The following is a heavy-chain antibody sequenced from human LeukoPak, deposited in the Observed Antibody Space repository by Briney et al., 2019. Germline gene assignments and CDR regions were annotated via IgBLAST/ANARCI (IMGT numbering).Heavy chain of an antibody. CDR2: FDPEDGET. D-gene: IGHD6-19*01. Sequence: SVKVSCKVSGYTLTELSMHWVRQAPGKGLEWMGGFDPEDGETIYAQKFQGRVTMTEDTSTDTAYMELSSLRSEGTAVYYCATWSIAVAALDYWGQGTLVTVSS. CDR3: ATWSIAVAALDY. J-gene: IGHJ4*02. CDR1: GYTLTELS. V-gene: IGHV1-24*01.